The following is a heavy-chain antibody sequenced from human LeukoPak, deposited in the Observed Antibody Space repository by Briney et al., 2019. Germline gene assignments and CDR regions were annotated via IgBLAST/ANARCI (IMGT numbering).Heavy chain of an antibody. CDR2: IYYSGST. Sequence: SETLSLTCTVSGGSISSYYWSWIRQPPGKGLEWIGYIYYSGSTNYNPSLKSRITISVDTSKNQFSLKLSSVTAADTAVYYCARLTDRYCSGGSCSSGAFDIWGQGTMVTVSS. D-gene: IGHD2-15*01. V-gene: IGHV4-59*08. CDR1: GGSISSYY. J-gene: IGHJ3*02. CDR3: ARLTDRYCSGGSCSSGAFDI.